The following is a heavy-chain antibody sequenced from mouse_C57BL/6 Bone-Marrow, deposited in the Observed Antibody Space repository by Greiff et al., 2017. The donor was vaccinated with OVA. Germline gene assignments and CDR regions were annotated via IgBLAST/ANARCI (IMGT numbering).Heavy chain of an antibody. D-gene: IGHD1-1*01. CDR2: IWSGGST. CDR1: GFSLTSYG. Sequence: VQLQESGPGLVQPSQSLSITCTVSGFSLTSYGVHWVRQSPGKGLEWLGVIWSGGSTDYNAAFISRLSISKDNSKSQVFFKMNSLQADDTAIYYCAIYGSSYVDYAMDYWGQGTSVTVSS. J-gene: IGHJ4*01. V-gene: IGHV2-2*01. CDR3: AIYGSSYVDYAMDY.